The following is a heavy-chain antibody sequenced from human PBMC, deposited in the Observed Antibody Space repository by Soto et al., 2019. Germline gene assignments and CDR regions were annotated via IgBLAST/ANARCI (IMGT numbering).Heavy chain of an antibody. CDR2: ISAYNGNT. Sequence: QVQLVQSGAEVKKPGASVKVSCKASGYTFTSYGISWVRQAPGQGLEWMGWISAYNGNTNYAHKLQGRVTMTTDTSTSTAYMELRSLRSDDTAVYDCASLKYGWIDGWFDPWGQGTLVTVSS. D-gene: IGHD3-10*01. CDR3: ASLKYGWIDGWFDP. CDR1: GYTFTSYG. J-gene: IGHJ5*02. V-gene: IGHV1-18*01.